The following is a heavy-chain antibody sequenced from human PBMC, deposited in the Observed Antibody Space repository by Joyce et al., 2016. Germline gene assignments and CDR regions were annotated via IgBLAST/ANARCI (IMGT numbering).Heavy chain of an antibody. V-gene: IGHV4-31*03. CDR1: GGSVNSGGFY. D-gene: IGHD3-10*02. Sequence: QVQLQESGPGLVKPSQTLSLTCTVSGGSVNSGGFYWSWIRQSPRRGLEWIGHIYYRGSTYYTSSLRGRLSISLDTSNNQFSLNLRSVTAADTATYYCAELSSLFGANPPLTYWGQGALVTVSS. CDR2: IYYRGST. J-gene: IGHJ4*02. CDR3: AELSSLFGANPPLTY.